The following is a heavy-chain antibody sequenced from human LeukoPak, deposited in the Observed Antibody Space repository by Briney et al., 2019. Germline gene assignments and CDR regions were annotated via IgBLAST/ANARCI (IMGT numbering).Heavy chain of an antibody. V-gene: IGHV3-23*01. CDR2: ISGSGGST. CDR3: AKLRVTIFGVVTADDY. D-gene: IGHD3-3*01. Sequence: GGSLRLSCAASGFTFSSYAMSWVRQAPGKGLEWVSAISGSGGSTYYADSVKGRFTVSRDNSKNTLYLQMNSLRAEDTAVYYCAKLRVTIFGVVTADDYWGQGTLVTVSS. CDR1: GFTFSSYA. J-gene: IGHJ4*02.